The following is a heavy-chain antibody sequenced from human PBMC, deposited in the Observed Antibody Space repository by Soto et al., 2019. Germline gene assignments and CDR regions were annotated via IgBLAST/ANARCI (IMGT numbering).Heavy chain of an antibody. J-gene: IGHJ2*01. CDR2: IWYDGSNK. CDR3: AALLRGSSSSWWYFDL. Sequence: QVQLVESGGGVVQPGRSLRLSCAASGFTFSSYGMHWVRQAPGKGLEWVAVIWYDGSNKYYADSVKGRFTISRDNSKNTLYLQMNSLRAEDTAVSYCAALLRGSSSSWWYFDLWGRGTLVTVSS. CDR1: GFTFSSYG. V-gene: IGHV3-33*01. D-gene: IGHD6-6*01.